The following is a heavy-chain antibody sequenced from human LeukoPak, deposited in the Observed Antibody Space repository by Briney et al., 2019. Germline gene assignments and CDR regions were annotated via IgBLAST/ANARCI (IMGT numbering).Heavy chain of an antibody. CDR1: GGSISSGDYY. CDR3: ARDSIRTPDYYDSSGSDAFDI. CDR2: IYYSGST. D-gene: IGHD3-22*01. V-gene: IGHV4-31*03. J-gene: IGHJ3*02. Sequence: SETLSLTCTVSGGSISSGDYYWSWIRRPPGKGLEWIGYIYYSGSTYYNPSLKSRVTISVDTSKNQFSLKLSSVTAADTAVYYCARDSIRTPDYYDSSGSDAFDIWGQGTMVTVSS.